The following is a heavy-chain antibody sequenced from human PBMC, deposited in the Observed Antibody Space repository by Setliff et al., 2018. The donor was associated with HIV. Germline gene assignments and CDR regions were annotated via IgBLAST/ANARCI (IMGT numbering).Heavy chain of an antibody. CDR2: FDPEDGPDDGQT. D-gene: IGHD1-26*01. CDR3: ATVGPTGAYFHD. CDR1: GSSLTELS. Sequence: ASVKVSCKVSGSSLTELSIHWVRQTPGKGLQWMGGFDPEDGPDDGQTIYARKFQGRVTMTEDTSTDTAYMVLASLTSEDTAVYFCATVGPTGAYFHDWGQGTLVTVSS. V-gene: IGHV1-24*01. J-gene: IGHJ4*02.